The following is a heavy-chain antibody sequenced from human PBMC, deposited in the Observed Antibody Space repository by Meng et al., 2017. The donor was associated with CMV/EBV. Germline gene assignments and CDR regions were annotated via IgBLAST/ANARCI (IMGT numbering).Heavy chain of an antibody. Sequence: ASVKVSCKASGYTFTGYYMHWVRQAPGQGLEWMGWINPNSGGTNYAQKFQGRVTMTRDKSISTAYLQWSSLKASDTAMYYCARHGLAAPYYGMDVWGQGTTVTVSS. CDR3: ARHGLAAPYYGMDV. CDR2: INPNSGGT. V-gene: IGHV1-2*02. D-gene: IGHD6-13*01. CDR1: GYTFTGYY. J-gene: IGHJ6*02.